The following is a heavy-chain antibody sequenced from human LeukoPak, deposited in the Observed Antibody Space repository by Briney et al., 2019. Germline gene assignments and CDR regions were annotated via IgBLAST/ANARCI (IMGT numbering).Heavy chain of an antibody. J-gene: IGHJ4*02. CDR2: ISYDGSKK. V-gene: IGHV3-30*04. CDR3: ARDSIEYGSGTHYDN. CDR1: GFTFSNHA. Sequence: GRSLRLSCAASGFTFSNHAMHWVRQAPGRGLEWVALISYDGSKKYYPDSVKGRFTVSRDNSKNTLNLQMNSLRDEDTAVYYCARDSIEYGSGTHYDNWGQGTLVTVSS. D-gene: IGHD3-10*01.